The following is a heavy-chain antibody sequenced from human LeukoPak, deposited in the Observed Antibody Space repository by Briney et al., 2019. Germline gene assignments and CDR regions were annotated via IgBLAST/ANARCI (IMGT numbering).Heavy chain of an antibody. D-gene: IGHD3-16*02. CDR3: ARAFQPLGGLSFPDY. CDR2: INPNPNTGNP. J-gene: IGHJ4*02. Sequence: ASVKVSCKASGYSFTSYALNWVRQAPGQGLEWMGWINPNPNTGNPTYAQGFAGRSVFSLDTSVSTAYLQISSLKAEDSAVYYCARAFQPLGGLSFPDYWGQGTLVTVSS. CDR1: GYSFTSYA. V-gene: IGHV7-4-1*02.